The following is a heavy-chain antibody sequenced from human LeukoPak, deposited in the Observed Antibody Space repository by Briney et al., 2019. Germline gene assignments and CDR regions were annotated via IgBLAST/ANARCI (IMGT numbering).Heavy chain of an antibody. CDR3: ARDYYYDSSGYYYMDV. CDR1: GFTFSSYS. Sequence: GGSLRLSCAASGFTFSSYSMNWVRQAPGKGLEWVSAISSSSSYIYYADSVKGRFTISRDNAKNSLYLQMNSLRAEDTAVYYCARDYYYDSSGYYYMDVWGKGTTVTVSS. V-gene: IGHV3-21*01. CDR2: ISSSSSYI. J-gene: IGHJ6*03. D-gene: IGHD3-22*01.